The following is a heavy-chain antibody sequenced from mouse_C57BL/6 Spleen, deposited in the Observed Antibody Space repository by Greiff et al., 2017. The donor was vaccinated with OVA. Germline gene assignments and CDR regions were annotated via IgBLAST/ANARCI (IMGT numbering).Heavy chain of an antibody. V-gene: IGHV5-4*01. D-gene: IGHD1-1*01. CDR2: SDGGSYT. CDR3: ARPYGSRDYYAMDY. CDR1: GFTFSSYA. J-gene: IGHJ4*01. Sequence: VQLKQSGGGLVKPGGSLKLSCAASGFTFSSYAISDGGSYTYYPDNVKGRFTISRDYAKNNLYLQMSHLKSEDTAMYYCARPYGSRDYYAMDYWGQGTSVTVSS.